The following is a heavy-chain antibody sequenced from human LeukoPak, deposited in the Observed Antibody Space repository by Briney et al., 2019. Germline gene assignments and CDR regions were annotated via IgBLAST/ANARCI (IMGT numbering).Heavy chain of an antibody. D-gene: IGHD6-13*01. CDR3: ARAKAAAAKGVDY. Sequence: PSGTLSLTCAVSGGSISSSNWWSWVRQPPGKGLEWIGEIYHSGSTNYNPFLKSRVTISVDKSKNQFSLKLSSVTAADTAVYYCARAKAAAAKGVDYWGQGTLVTVSS. V-gene: IGHV4-4*02. CDR1: GGSISSSNW. CDR2: IYHSGST. J-gene: IGHJ4*02.